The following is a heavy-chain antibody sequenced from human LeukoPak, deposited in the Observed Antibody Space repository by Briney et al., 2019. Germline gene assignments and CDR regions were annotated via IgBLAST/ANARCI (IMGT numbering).Heavy chain of an antibody. CDR3: AKGSGYGYGYFDY. D-gene: IGHD5-18*01. V-gene: IGHV3-21*04. CDR1: GFTLSSYT. CDR2: ISSSSSYI. Sequence: PGGSLRLSCAVSGFTLSSYTMNWVRQAPGKGLEWVSFISSSSSYIYYADSVKGRFTISRDNSKNTLYLQMNSLRAEDTAVYYCAKGSGYGYGYFDYWGQGTLVTVSS. J-gene: IGHJ4*02.